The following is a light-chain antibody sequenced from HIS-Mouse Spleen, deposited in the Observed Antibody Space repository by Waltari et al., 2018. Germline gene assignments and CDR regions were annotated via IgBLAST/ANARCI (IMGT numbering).Light chain of an antibody. CDR2: GAS. CDR3: QQYNNWWT. J-gene: IGKJ1*01. Sequence: EIVMTQSPATLSVSPGERATLSCRASQSVSSNLAWYQQKPGQAPRLLIYGASSRATGMPGRFSGSGSGTEFTLTISSMQSEDFAVYYCQQYNNWWTFGQGTKVEIK. V-gene: IGKV3-15*01. CDR1: QSVSSN.